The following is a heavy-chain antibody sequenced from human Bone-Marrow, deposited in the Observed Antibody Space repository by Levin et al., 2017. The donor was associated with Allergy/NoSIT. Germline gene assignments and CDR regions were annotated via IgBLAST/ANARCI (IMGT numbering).Heavy chain of an antibody. J-gene: IGHJ4*02. D-gene: IGHD3-16*01. Sequence: GGSLRLSCAASGFIFSSDGMHWVRQAPGKGLEWVALISNDGSNKFYANPVKGRFTISRDNTKNTLYLQMNNLRPNDTAVYYCAKERFLLDYWGQGTLVTVSS. V-gene: IGHV3-30*18. CDR3: AKERFLLDY. CDR1: GFIFSSDG. CDR2: ISNDGSNK.